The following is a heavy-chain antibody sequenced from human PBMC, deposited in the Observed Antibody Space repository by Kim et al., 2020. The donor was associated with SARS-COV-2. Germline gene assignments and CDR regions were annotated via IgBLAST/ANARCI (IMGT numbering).Heavy chain of an antibody. CDR3: ARDLGMVAAKFGDY. CDR1: GYTFTSYG. D-gene: IGHD2-15*01. Sequence: ASVKVSCKASGYTFTSYGISWVRQAPGQGLEWMGWISAYNGNTNYAQKLQGRVTMTTDTSTSTAYRELRSLRSDDTAVYYCARDLGMVAAKFGDYWGQGTLVTVSS. V-gene: IGHV1-18*01. J-gene: IGHJ4*02. CDR2: ISAYNGNT.